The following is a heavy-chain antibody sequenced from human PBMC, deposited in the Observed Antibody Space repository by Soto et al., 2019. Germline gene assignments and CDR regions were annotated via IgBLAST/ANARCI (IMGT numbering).Heavy chain of an antibody. CDR1: GFTFSNYA. J-gene: IGHJ4*02. Sequence: EVQLLDSGGGLVQPGGSLRLSCAASGFTFSNYAMNWVRQAPGKGLEWVSTISGGGGTTYYADSVKGRFTNSRDNSKNTLVTQMNSLRAEDTAVYYGAEVPLRPYYVDYWGPGTLVAVSS. CDR2: ISGGGGTT. D-gene: IGHD4-17*01. V-gene: IGHV3-23*01. CDR3: AEVPLRPYYVDY.